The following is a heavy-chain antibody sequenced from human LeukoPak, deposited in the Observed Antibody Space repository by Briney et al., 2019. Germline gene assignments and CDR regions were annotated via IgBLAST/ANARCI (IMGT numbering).Heavy chain of an antibody. J-gene: IGHJ5*01. V-gene: IGHV4-61*01. Sequence: SENLSLTCTVSGGSVSSGSYYWSWIRQPPGKGLEWIGYIYYSGSTTYNPSLKSRATISIDTSKSQFSLQLPSVTAADTAVYYCSASYFKSWFDPWGQGTTVTVSS. CDR2: IYYSGST. CDR1: GGSVSSGSYY. CDR3: SASYFKSWFDP. D-gene: IGHD2/OR15-2a*01.